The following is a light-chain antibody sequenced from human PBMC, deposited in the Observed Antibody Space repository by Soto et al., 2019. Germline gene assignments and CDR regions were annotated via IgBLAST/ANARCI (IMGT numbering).Light chain of an antibody. CDR1: QSVSSY. CDR3: QQRSNWPPST. CDR2: DAS. J-gene: IGKJ2*02. V-gene: IGKV3-11*01. Sequence: EIVLTQSPATLSLSPGERATLSCRASQSVSSYLAWYQQKPGQAPRLLIYDASNRATGIPARFSGSGSGTDFTLTISSLEPEDFAVYYCQQRSNWPPSTFGQETKLEIK.